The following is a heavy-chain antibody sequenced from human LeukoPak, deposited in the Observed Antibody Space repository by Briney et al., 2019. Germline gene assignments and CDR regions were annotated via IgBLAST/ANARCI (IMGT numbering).Heavy chain of an antibody. J-gene: IGHJ4*02. CDR2: INPNSGCA. D-gene: IGHD3-16*02. CDR1: GYTFTGYY. Sequence: ASVKVSCKASGYTFTGYYMHWVRQAPGQGLEWMGWINPNSGCANYAQKFQGRVTMTRDTSISTAYMELSRLRSDDTAVYYCARVIAGGGGYYFDYWGQGTLVTVSS. CDR3: ARVIAGGGGYYFDY. V-gene: IGHV1-2*02.